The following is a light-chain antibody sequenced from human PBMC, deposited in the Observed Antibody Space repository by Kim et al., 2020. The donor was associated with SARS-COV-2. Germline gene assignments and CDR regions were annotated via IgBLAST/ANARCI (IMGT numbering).Light chain of an antibody. CDR1: QGITSY. J-gene: IGKJ5*01. CDR2: AAS. Sequence: IQMTQSPSSLSASVGDRVTITCRASQGITSYLAWYQQKPGTAPKLLIYAASTLQSGVPSRFSGSGSGTEFTLTISSLQPEDVATYYCQQHNSYPCTFGQGTRLEIK. V-gene: IGKV1-9*01. CDR3: QQHNSYPCT.